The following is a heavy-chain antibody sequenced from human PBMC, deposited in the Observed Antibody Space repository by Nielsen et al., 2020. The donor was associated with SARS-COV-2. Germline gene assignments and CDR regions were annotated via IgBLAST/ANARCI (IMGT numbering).Heavy chain of an antibody. J-gene: IGHJ1*01. CDR1: GGSFSGYY. D-gene: IGHD6-19*01. CDR3: ARHPRPGGWLLYFQH. CDR2: IYYSGST. Sequence: SETLSLTCALYGGSFSGYYWGWIRQPPGKGLEWFGSIYYSGSTYYNPSLKSRVTISVDTSKNQFSLKLSSVTAADTAVYYCARHPRPGGWLLYFQHWGQGTLVTVSS. V-gene: IGHV4-39*01.